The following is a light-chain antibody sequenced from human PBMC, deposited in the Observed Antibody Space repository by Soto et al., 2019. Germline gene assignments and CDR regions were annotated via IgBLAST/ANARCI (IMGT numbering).Light chain of an antibody. CDR2: SAS. V-gene: IGKV3-20*01. CDR1: QNLGTLY. CDR3: QQYGNSPET. J-gene: IGKJ1*01. Sequence: EIVLTQSPGTLSLSPGERGTLSCRASQNLGTLYLAWFQQKSGQAPRLLIYSASSRATGIPDRFSGSGSGTDFTLTISRLEPEDFAVYYCQQYGNSPETFGQGTKVDIK.